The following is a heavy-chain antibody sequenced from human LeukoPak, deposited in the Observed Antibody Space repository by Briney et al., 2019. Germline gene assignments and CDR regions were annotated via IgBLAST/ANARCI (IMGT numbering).Heavy chain of an antibody. CDR1: GGSFSGYY. D-gene: IGHD6-6*01. Sequence: SETLSLTCAVYGGSFSGYYWSWIRQPPGKGLEWIGEINHSGSTNYNPSLKSRVTISVDTSKNQFSLELSSVTAADTAVYYCARLQLVLLRTYNWFDPWGQGTLVTVSS. V-gene: IGHV4-34*01. CDR2: INHSGST. CDR3: ARLQLVLLRTYNWFDP. J-gene: IGHJ5*02.